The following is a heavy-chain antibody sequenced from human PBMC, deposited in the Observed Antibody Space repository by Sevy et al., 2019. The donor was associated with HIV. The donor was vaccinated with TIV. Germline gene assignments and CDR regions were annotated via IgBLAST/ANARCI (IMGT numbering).Heavy chain of an antibody. Sequence: ASVKVSCKASGDTFNTYAIVWVREAPGQGLEWMGGIVPKFGTANYAQKFQGKVTMTADESTSTAYMELSSLRSEDTAVYYCARRGSTIFGVLTFDIWGQGTTVTVS. CDR1: GDTFNTYA. D-gene: IGHD3-3*01. CDR3: ARRGSTIFGVLTFDI. V-gene: IGHV1-69*13. CDR2: IVPKFGTA. J-gene: IGHJ3*02.